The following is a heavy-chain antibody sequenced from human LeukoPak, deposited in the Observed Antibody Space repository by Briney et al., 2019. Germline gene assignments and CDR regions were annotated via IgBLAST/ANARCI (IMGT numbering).Heavy chain of an antibody. CDR1: GGTFSSYT. CDR2: IIPILGIA. V-gene: IGHV1-69*02. Sequence: GASVKVSCKASGGTFSSYTISWVRQAPGQGLEWMGRIIPILGIANYAQKFQGRVTITADKSTSTAYMELSSLRSEDTAVYYCARVLGVVPAATYYYYGMDVWGQGTTVTVSS. D-gene: IGHD2-2*01. J-gene: IGHJ6*02. CDR3: ARVLGVVPAATYYYYGMDV.